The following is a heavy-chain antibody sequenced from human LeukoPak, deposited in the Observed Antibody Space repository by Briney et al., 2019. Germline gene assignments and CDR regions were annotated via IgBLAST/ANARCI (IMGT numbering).Heavy chain of an antibody. D-gene: IGHD2/OR15-2a*01. Sequence: PSETLSLTCTVSGGSISSYYWSWIRQPPGKGLEWIGYIYYSGSTNYNPSLKSRVTISVDTSKNQFSLKLSSVTAADTAVYYCARHGTGLSFDYWGQGTLVTVSS. J-gene: IGHJ4*02. CDR1: GGSISSYY. CDR2: IYYSGST. V-gene: IGHV4-59*08. CDR3: ARHGTGLSFDY.